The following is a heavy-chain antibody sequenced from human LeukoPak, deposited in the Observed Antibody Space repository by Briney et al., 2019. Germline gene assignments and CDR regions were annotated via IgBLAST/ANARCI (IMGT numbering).Heavy chain of an antibody. CDR2: IYHSGNT. J-gene: IGHJ4*02. CDR3: AKHTFARPFDY. D-gene: IGHD6-6*01. Sequence: YYWSWIRXPPGKGLEWIGHIYHSGNTNSNPSLKSRVTISVDTSKNQFSLKLSSVTAADTAVYYCAKHTFARPFDYWGQGTLVTVSS. V-gene: IGHV4-59*08. CDR1: YY.